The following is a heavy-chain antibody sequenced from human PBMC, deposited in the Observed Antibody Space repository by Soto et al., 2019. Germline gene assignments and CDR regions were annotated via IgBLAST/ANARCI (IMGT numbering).Heavy chain of an antibody. Sequence: ASVKVSCKASGYTFTSYGIRWVRQDPGQGLEWMGWISAYNGNTNYAQKLQGRVTMTTDTSTSTAYMELRSLRSDDTAVYYCARGKDMDSCYNDLDVWGQGTTVTVSS. CDR1: GYTFTSYG. V-gene: IGHV1-18*01. CDR2: ISAYNGNT. CDR3: ARGKDMDSCYNDLDV. D-gene: IGHD2-15*01. J-gene: IGHJ6*02.